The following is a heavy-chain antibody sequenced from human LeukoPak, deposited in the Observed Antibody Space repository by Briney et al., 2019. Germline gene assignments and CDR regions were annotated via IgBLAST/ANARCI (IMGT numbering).Heavy chain of an antibody. Sequence: SETLSLTCTVSGGSISSGGYYWSWIRQHPGKGLEWIGYIYYSGSTNYNPSLKSRVTISVDTSKNQFSLKLSSVTAADTAVYYCARAPFNYYDSSVHFDYWGQGTLVTVSS. J-gene: IGHJ4*02. CDR3: ARAPFNYYDSSVHFDY. V-gene: IGHV4-31*03. D-gene: IGHD3-22*01. CDR1: GGSISSGGYY. CDR2: IYYSGST.